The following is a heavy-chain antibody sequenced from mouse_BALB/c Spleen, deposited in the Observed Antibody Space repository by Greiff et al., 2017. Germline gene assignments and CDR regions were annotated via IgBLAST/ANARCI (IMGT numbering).Heavy chain of an antibody. CDR2: FYPGSGSI. CDR1: GYTFTEYI. D-gene: IGHD2-10*02. J-gene: IGHJ2*01. CDR3: ARHEEYGNYYFDY. V-gene: IGHV1-62-2*01. Sequence: LQRSGAELVKPGASVRLSCRASGYTFTEYIINGVNKRSGQGLEWIGWFYPGSGSIKYNEKFKDKATLTADKSSSTVYMELSRLTSEDSAVYFCARHEEYGNYYFDYWGQGTTLTVSS.